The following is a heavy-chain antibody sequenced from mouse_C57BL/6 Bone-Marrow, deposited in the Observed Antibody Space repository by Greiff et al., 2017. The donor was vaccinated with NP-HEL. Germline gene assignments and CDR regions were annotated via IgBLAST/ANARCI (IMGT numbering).Heavy chain of an antibody. V-gene: IGHV5-15*01. CDR2: ISNLAYSI. D-gene: IGHD2-12*01. CDR1: GFTFSDYG. Sequence: EVQLMESGGGLVQPGGSLKLSCAASGFTFSDYGMAWVRQAPRKGPEWVAFISNLAYSIYYADTVTGRVTISREKAKNTLYLEMSSLRSEDTAMYVCAGPYYSNYAIDYWGQGTPVTVSS. J-gene: IGHJ4*01. CDR3: AGPYYSNYAIDY.